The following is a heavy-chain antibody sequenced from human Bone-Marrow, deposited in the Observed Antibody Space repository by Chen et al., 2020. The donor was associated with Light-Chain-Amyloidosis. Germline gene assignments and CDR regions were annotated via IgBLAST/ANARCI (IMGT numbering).Heavy chain of an antibody. D-gene: IGHD6-13*01. V-gene: IGHV4-4*02. Sequence: QVHLQESGPGLVKPSGTLSLNCTVPGASSSDNNWWVWVRQSPGKGLEWIAEMHHSGGTNYHPSLKSRLTISVDESKSQFSLKVTSVTAADTAVYYCAREDVQQVGYDYWGQGALVTVSS. CDR2: MHHSGGT. CDR3: AREDVQQVGYDY. CDR1: GASSSDNNW. J-gene: IGHJ4*02.